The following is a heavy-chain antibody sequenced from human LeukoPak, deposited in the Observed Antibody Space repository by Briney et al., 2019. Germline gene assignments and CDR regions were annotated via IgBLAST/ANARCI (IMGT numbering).Heavy chain of an antibody. D-gene: IGHD2-21*02. CDR1: GRIVDRNY. J-gene: IGHJ4*02. V-gene: IGHV3-53*01. CDR3: ARDVSGDGPLDS. Sequence: GGSLRLSCVASGRIVDRNYMSWVRQAPGKGLEWVAVMYTDGTTYYAESVKGRFTISRDTSKNTLYLQMSGLKVEDTALYYCARDVSGDGPLDSWGQGTLATVFS. CDR2: MYTDGTT.